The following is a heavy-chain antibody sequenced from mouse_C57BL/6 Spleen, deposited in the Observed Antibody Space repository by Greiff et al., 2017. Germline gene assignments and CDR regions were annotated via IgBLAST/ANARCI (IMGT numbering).Heavy chain of an antibody. CDR2: IWRGGST. D-gene: IGHD2-5*01. Sequence: QVQLKESGPGLVQPSQSLSITCTVSGFSLTSYGVHWVRQSPGKGLEWLGVIWRGGSTDYNAAFMSRLSITKDNSKSQVFFKMNSLQADDTAISYCAKNSYSNYVKAMAYWGQGTSVPFSS. CDR1: GFSLTSYG. V-gene: IGHV2-5*01. CDR3: AKNSYSNYVKAMAY. J-gene: IGHJ4*01.